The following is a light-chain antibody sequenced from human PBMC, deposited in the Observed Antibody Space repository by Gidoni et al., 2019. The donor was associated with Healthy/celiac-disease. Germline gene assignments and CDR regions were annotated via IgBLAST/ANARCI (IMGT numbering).Light chain of an antibody. CDR2: WAS. V-gene: IGKV4-1*01. J-gene: IGKJ1*01. Sequence: DIVMTKSPDSLAVSLGERATINCKSSQSVLYHSNNKNYLAWYQQKPGQPPKLLIYWASTRESGVPDRFSGSGSGTDFTLTISSLQAEDVAVYYCQQYRTFGQGTKVEIK. CDR1: QSVLYHSNNKNY. CDR3: QQYRT.